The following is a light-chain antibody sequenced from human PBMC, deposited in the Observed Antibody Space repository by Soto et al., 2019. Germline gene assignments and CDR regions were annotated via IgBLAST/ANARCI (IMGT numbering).Light chain of an antibody. CDR3: QQYNSNSLLT. J-gene: IGKJ4*01. CDR1: QSISTW. Sequence: DIQMTQSPSTLSASVGDRVTITCRASQSISTWLAWYQQKPGKAPKFLIFDGSSLQSGVPSRFSGSGSGTEFTLTISSLQPDDFATYYCQQYNSNSLLTFGGGTKVDIK. CDR2: DGS. V-gene: IGKV1-5*01.